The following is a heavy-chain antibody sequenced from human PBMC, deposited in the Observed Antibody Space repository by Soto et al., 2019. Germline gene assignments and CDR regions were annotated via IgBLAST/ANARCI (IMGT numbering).Heavy chain of an antibody. CDR2: IWYDGSNK. D-gene: IGHD4-4*01. CDR1: GFTFSSYG. V-gene: IGHV3-33*01. Sequence: QVQLVESGGGVVQPGRSLRLSCAASGFTFSSYGMHWVRQAPGKGLEWVAVIWYDGSNKYYVDSVKGRFTISRDNSKNTLYLQMNSLRAEDTAVYYCARDPVTTNYYDYYMDVWGKGTTVTVSS. J-gene: IGHJ6*03. CDR3: ARDPVTTNYYDYYMDV.